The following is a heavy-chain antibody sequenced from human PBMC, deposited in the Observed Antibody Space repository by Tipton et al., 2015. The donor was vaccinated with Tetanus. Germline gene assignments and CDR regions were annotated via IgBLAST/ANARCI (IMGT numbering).Heavy chain of an antibody. V-gene: IGHV4-31*03. D-gene: IGHD1-26*01. CDR1: GGSISSGGYY. CDR2: IYNRGST. CDR3: ARDQARGARGWNYFDY. J-gene: IGHJ4*02. Sequence: TLSLTCTVSGGSISSGGYYWSWIRQHPGKGLEWIGDIYNRGSTYYNPSLKSRVTISVDTSKNQFSLKLNSVTAADTAVYYCARDQARGARGWNYFDYWGQGSLVTVSS.